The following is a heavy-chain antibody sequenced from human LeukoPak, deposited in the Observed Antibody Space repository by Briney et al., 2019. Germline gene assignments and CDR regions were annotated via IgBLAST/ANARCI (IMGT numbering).Heavy chain of an antibody. CDR1: GFTFSSYS. Sequence: GGSLRLSCAASGFTFSSYSMNWVRQAPGKGLEWVAVIWYDGSNKYYADSVKGRFTISRDNSKNTLYLQMNSLRAEDTAVYYCANSRGSYPTRSWGQGTLVTVSS. CDR3: ANSRGSYPTRS. J-gene: IGHJ5*02. CDR2: IWYDGSNK. V-gene: IGHV3-33*08. D-gene: IGHD1-26*01.